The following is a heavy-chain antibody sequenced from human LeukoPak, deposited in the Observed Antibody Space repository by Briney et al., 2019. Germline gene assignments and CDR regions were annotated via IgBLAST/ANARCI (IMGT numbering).Heavy chain of an antibody. CDR1: GFPFSNAW. V-gene: IGHV3-15*01. Sequence: GGSLLLSCAASGFPFSNAWMSWVRQAPGKGLEWVGRIKIKTDGVTTDSAAPVKGRFTISRDDSKNTLYLQMNSLKTEDTALSYCTTDAKDFRPMVQGVIRYFDYWGQGTLVTVSS. CDR3: TTDAKDFRPMVQGVIRYFDY. D-gene: IGHD3-10*01. J-gene: IGHJ4*02. CDR2: IKIKTDGVTT.